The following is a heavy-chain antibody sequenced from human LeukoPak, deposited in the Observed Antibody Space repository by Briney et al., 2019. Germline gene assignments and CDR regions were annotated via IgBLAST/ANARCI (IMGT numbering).Heavy chain of an antibody. CDR2: INHSGST. CDR1: DGSFSGYY. Sequence: PSETLSLTCAVYDGSFSGYYWSWIRQPPGKGLEWIGEINHSGSTNYNPSLKSRVTISVDTSKNQFSLKLSSVTAADTAVYYCARGPTYYYDSSGYYYLSDYYYGMDVWGQGTTVTVSS. D-gene: IGHD3-22*01. J-gene: IGHJ6*02. CDR3: ARGPTYYYDSSGYYYLSDYYYGMDV. V-gene: IGHV4-34*01.